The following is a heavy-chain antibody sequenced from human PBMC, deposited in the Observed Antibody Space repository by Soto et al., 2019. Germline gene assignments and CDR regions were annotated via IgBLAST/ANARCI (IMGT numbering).Heavy chain of an antibody. D-gene: IGHD3-10*01. CDR2: ISYDGGNE. CDR3: AGDYYGSGSYRDY. J-gene: IGHJ4*02. CDR1: RFTFSTYS. V-gene: IGHV3-30-3*01. Sequence: AGGALRLACAAPRFTFSTYSMHWVRPAPGKGLEWVAVISYDGGNEYYADSVKGRFTISRDNSKNTLYLQMNSLRAEDTAVYYCAGDYYGSGSYRDYWGQGTLVTVSS.